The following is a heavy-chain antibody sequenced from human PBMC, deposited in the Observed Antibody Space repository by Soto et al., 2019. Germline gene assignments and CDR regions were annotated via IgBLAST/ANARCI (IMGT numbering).Heavy chain of an antibody. CDR1: GDTMRRGNYS. D-gene: IGHD3-9*01. CDR3: ARVHLLTVYGCMDV. CDR2: IYYSGST. Sequence: QPLRLTDNGCGDTMRRGNYSWRWNQQTPGQGLEWLGYIYYSGSTCYSPSLKSRVTISVDTSENQFSLKLNSVTAADTAVYDCARVHLLTVYGCMDVCGQGPMVSVSS. V-gene: IGHV4-30-4*01. J-gene: IGHJ6*01.